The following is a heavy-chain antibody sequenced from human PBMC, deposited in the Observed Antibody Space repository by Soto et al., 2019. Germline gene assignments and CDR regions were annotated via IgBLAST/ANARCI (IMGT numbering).Heavy chain of an antibody. CDR1: GYTFTSYD. CDR3: ARVLAGYYYYYMDV. Sequence: ASVKVSCKASGYTFTSYDINWVRQATGQGLEWIGWMNPNSGNTGYAQKFQGRVTMTRNTSISTAYMELSSLRSEDTAVYYCARVLAGYYYYYMDVWGKGTTVTVSS. CDR2: MNPNSGNT. J-gene: IGHJ6*03. V-gene: IGHV1-8*01. D-gene: IGHD3-10*01.